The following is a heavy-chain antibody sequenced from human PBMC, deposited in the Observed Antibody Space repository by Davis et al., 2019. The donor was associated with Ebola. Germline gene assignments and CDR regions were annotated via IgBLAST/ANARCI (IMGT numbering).Heavy chain of an antibody. D-gene: IGHD6-19*01. Sequence: GESLKISCAASGFTFSGSAMHWVRQASGKGLEWVGRIKSKTDGGTTDYAAPVKGRFTISRDDSKNTLYLQMNSLKTEDTAVYYCTTGRAGLDYWGQGTLVTVSS. J-gene: IGHJ4*02. CDR1: GFTFSGSA. V-gene: IGHV3-15*01. CDR3: TTGRAGLDY. CDR2: IKSKTDGGTT.